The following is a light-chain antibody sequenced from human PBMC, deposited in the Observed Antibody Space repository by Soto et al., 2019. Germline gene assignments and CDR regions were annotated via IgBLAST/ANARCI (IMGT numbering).Light chain of an antibody. CDR1: QSVSSN. V-gene: IGKV3-15*01. CDR3: QQYNDWPLT. J-gene: IGKJ4*01. Sequence: EIVMTQSPATLSVSPGERATLSCRASQSVSSNLAWYQQKPGQGPRLLIYGASTRATDIPGRFSGSGSGTEFTLTISGLQSEDFAVYYCQQYNDWPLTFGGGTKV. CDR2: GAS.